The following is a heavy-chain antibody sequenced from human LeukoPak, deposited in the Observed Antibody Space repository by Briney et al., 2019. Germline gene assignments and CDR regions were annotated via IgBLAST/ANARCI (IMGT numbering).Heavy chain of an antibody. J-gene: IGHJ4*02. V-gene: IGHV1-46*01. CDR3: ARGEDSKKFDY. D-gene: IGHD4-11*01. Sequence: ASVKVSCKASGYTFTRFYMHWVRQAPGQELEWMGIINPSGGSIRYAQKFQGRVTMTRDTSTSTVYMELSSLRSEDTAVYYCARGEDSKKFDYWAREPWSPPPQ. CDR1: GYTFTRFY. CDR2: INPSGGSI.